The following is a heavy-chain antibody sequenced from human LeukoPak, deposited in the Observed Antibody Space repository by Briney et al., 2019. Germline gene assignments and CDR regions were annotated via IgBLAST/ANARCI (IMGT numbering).Heavy chain of an antibody. Sequence: ASVKVSCKASGGTFSSYAISWVQQAPGQGLEWMGGIIPIFGTANYAQKFQGRVTITADESTSTAYMELSSLRSEDTAVYYCARDPSVGDSGYGLHYYGMDVWGQGTTVTVSS. CDR1: GGTFSSYA. CDR3: ARDPSVGDSGYGLHYYGMDV. CDR2: IIPIFGTA. V-gene: IGHV1-69*13. D-gene: IGHD5-12*01. J-gene: IGHJ6*02.